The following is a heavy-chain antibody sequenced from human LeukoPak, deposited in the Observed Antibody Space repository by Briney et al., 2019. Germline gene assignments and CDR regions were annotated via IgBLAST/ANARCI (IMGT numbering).Heavy chain of an antibody. J-gene: IGHJ4*02. D-gene: IGHD6-25*01. Sequence: PSETLSLTCTVSGGSISSGDYYWSWIRQPPGKGLEWIGYIYYSGSTYYNPSLKSRVTISVDTSKNQFSLKLTSVTAADTAVYYCARAGGIPASFDYWGQGTLVTVSS. CDR2: IYYSGST. CDR3: ARAGGIPASFDY. V-gene: IGHV4-30-4*01. CDR1: GGSISSGDYY.